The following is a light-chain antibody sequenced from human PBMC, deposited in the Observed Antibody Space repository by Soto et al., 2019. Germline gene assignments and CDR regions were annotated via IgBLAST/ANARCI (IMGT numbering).Light chain of an antibody. CDR1: QAISNS. CDR2: GAS. V-gene: IGKV1-27*01. CDR3: KKYNSPPIT. J-gene: IGKJ5*01. Sequence: DIQMTQSPSSLSASVGDRVTITCRASQAISNSLAWYQQKPGKVPKLLIYGASTLQSGVPSRFSGSGSGTDFTLTISTLQPEDVATYYCKKYNSPPITFGQGTRLEIK.